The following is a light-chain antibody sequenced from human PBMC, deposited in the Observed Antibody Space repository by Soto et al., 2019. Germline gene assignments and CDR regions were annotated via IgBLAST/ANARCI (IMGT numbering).Light chain of an antibody. CDR1: QSVSSSY. V-gene: IGKV3D-7*01. Sequence: PGERVTLSCRASQSVSSSYLTWYQQKPGQAPRLLIYGASTRATGIPARFSGSGSGTDFTLTISSLQPEDFADYYCQQDYNLPRTFGQGTKVEIK. CDR3: QQDYNLPRT. CDR2: GAS. J-gene: IGKJ1*01.